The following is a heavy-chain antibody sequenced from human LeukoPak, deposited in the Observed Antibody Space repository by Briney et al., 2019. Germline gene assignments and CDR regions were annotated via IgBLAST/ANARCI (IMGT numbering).Heavy chain of an antibody. Sequence: SETLSLTCTVSAGSISSSSYYWGWIRQPPGKGLEWIGSIYYSGSTYYNPSLKSRVTISVDTSKNQFSLKLSSVTAADTAVYYCARAVFVNYYYYYMDDWGKGTTVTVSS. V-gene: IGHV4-39*01. CDR2: IYYSGST. J-gene: IGHJ6*03. CDR1: AGSISSSSYY. CDR3: ARAVFVNYYYYYMDD.